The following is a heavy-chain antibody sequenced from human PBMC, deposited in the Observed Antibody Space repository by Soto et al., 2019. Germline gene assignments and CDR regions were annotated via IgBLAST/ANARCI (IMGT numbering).Heavy chain of an antibody. V-gene: IGHV3-30*18. Sequence: PGGSLRLSCAASGFTFSSYGMHWVRQAPGKGLEWVAVISYDGSNKYYADSVKGRFTISRDNSKNTLYLQMNSLRAEDTAVYYCAKDQIGYSYGSVSDYWGQGTLVTVSS. J-gene: IGHJ4*02. CDR1: GFTFSSYG. CDR3: AKDQIGYSYGSVSDY. D-gene: IGHD5-18*01. CDR2: ISYDGSNK.